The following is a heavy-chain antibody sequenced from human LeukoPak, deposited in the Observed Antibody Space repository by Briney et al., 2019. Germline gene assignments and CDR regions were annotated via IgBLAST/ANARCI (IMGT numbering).Heavy chain of an antibody. D-gene: IGHD6-13*01. CDR1: GYTFTSYA. J-gene: IGHJ5*02. CDR2: INTNTGNP. Sequence: ASVKVSCKASGYTFTSYAMNWVRQAPGQGLEWMGWINTNTGNPTYAQGFTGRFVFSLDTSVSTAYLQISSLKAEDTAVYYCARGIAAAGTSSNWFDPWGQGTLVTVSS. V-gene: IGHV7-4-1*02. CDR3: ARGIAAAGTSSNWFDP.